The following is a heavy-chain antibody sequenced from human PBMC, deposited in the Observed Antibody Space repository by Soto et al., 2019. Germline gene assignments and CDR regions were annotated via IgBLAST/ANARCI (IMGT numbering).Heavy chain of an antibody. CDR2: INHRGSA. V-gene: IGHV4-4*02. Sequence: SETLSLTCAVSGASVSSTYWWSWVRQPPGKGPEWIGEINHRGSANYNPSLKSRVTISVDTSKNQFSLKLSSVTAADTAVYYCATSNWFDPWGQGTLVTVSS. CDR1: GASVSSTYW. CDR3: ATSNWFDP. J-gene: IGHJ5*02.